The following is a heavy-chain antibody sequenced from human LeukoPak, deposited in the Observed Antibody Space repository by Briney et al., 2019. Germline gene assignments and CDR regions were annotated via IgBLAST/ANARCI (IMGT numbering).Heavy chain of an antibody. CDR1: GGTFSSYA. CDR2: IIPIFGTA. CDR3: ARSIVVVTAFDY. Sequence: SVKVSCKASGGTFSSYAISWVLQAPGQGLEWMGGIIPIFGTANYAQKFQGRVTITTDESTSTAYMELSSLRSEDTAVYYCARSIVVVTAFDYWGQGTLVTVSS. J-gene: IGHJ4*02. V-gene: IGHV1-69*05. D-gene: IGHD2-21*02.